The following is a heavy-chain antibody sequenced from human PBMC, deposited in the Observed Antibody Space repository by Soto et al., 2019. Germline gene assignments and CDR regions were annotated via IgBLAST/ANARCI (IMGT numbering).Heavy chain of an antibody. CDR3: ARDLEFRDGNISHLDY. CDR1: GGTFSDHA. D-gene: IGHD3-10*01. Sequence: QVQLVQSGAEVKKPGSSVKVSCEASGGTFSDHAFNWVRQAPGQGLEWMGGIIPVFGTPNYAQKFQGRVTITADKSTRRIYMELCSLRSEDTAVYYCARDLEFRDGNISHLDYWGQGTLVTVSS. V-gene: IGHV1-69*06. CDR2: IIPVFGTP. J-gene: IGHJ4*02.